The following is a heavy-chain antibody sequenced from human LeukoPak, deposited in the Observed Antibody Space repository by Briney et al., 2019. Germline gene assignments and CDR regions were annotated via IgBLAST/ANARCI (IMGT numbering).Heavy chain of an antibody. Sequence: ASVKVSCKASGGPFSSYAISWVRQAPGQGLEWMGRIIPILGIANYAQKFQGRVTITADKSTSTAYMELSSLRSEDTAVYYCATDLHTAMVTNYWGQGTLVTVSS. D-gene: IGHD5-18*01. CDR3: ATDLHTAMVTNY. J-gene: IGHJ4*02. CDR2: IIPILGIA. CDR1: GGPFSSYA. V-gene: IGHV1-69*04.